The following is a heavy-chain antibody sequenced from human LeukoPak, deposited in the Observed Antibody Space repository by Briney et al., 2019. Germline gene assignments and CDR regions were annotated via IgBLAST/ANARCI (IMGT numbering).Heavy chain of an antibody. CDR1: GFTYTAYW. CDR2: IKQGGSEE. D-gene: IGHD3-3*01. Sequence: GGSLRLSCAASGFTYTAYWMRWVRQVPGKGVEWVAKIKQGGSEEDYVDSVKGRCTISRENAKNSLYLEMTNLSVEDTAVYHCARSGFWSGSHWFDPWGQGTLVTVSP. CDR3: ARSGFWSGSHWFDP. J-gene: IGHJ5*02. V-gene: IGHV3-7*01.